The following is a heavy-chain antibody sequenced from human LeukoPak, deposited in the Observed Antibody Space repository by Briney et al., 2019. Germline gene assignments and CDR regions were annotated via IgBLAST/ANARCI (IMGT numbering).Heavy chain of an antibody. CDR1: GFTFSSYW. J-gene: IGHJ2*01. V-gene: IGHV3-74*01. D-gene: IGHD2-15*01. Sequence: PGGSLRLSCAVSGFTFSSYWMHWVRQGPGKGLAWVSRNTSDGSATDYADSVKGRFTISRDNAKNTLYLHMDSLRAEDTAVYYCARDASPGYFDLWGRGTLVTVSS. CDR2: NTSDGSAT. CDR3: ARDASPGYFDL.